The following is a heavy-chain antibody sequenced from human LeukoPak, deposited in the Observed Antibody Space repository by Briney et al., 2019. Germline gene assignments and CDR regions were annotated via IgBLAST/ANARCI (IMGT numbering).Heavy chain of an antibody. CDR2: ISGSGGST. J-gene: IGHJ6*02. CDR1: GLTFSSYA. V-gene: IGHV3-23*01. Sequence: GGSLRLSCAASGLTFSSYAMSWVRQAPGKGLEWVTGISGSGGSTYYADSVKGRFTISKDNSKNTLYLQMNSLRAEDTAVYYCAKYSGSYFYGMDVWGQGTTVTVSS. CDR3: AKYSGSYFYGMDV. D-gene: IGHD1-26*01.